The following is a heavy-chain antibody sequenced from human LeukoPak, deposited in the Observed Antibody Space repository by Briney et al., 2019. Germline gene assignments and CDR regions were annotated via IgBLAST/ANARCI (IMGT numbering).Heavy chain of an antibody. Sequence: GESLKISCKGSGYSFTSYWIGWVHQMPGKGLEWMGIIYPGDSDTRYSPSFQGQVTISADKSISTAYLQWSSLKASDTAMYYCARHVQPAAGTSGFDPWGQGTLVTVSS. CDR1: GYSFTSYW. D-gene: IGHD6-13*01. CDR3: ARHVQPAAGTSGFDP. CDR2: IYPGDSDT. J-gene: IGHJ5*02. V-gene: IGHV5-51*07.